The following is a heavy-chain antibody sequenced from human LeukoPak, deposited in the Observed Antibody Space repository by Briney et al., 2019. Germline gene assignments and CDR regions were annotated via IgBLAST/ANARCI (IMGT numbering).Heavy chain of an antibody. CDR3: ARNVNYYDSSGYLIDY. V-gene: IGHV3-7*01. CDR1: HFTFTTYW. Sequence: GGSLRLSCAASHFTFTTYWMSWLRQAPGKGLEWVANIKPDGSEKYYVDSVKGRFTISRDNAKNSLYLQMDSLRVEDTAMYYCARNVNYYDSSGYLIDYWGQGTLVTVSS. D-gene: IGHD3-22*01. J-gene: IGHJ4*02. CDR2: IKPDGSEK.